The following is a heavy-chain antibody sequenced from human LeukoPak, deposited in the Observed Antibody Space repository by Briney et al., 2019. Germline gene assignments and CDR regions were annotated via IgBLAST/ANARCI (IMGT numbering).Heavy chain of an antibody. CDR1: GGSFSGYY. Sequence: PSETLSLTCAVYGGSFSGYYWSWIRQPPGKGLEWIGEINHSGSINYNPSLKSRVTISVDTSKNQFSLRLSSVSAADTALYFCARRAGFHPLDNWDQGTLVT. J-gene: IGHJ4*02. V-gene: IGHV4-34*01. CDR2: INHSGSI. CDR3: ARRAGFHPLDN. D-gene: IGHD6-25*01.